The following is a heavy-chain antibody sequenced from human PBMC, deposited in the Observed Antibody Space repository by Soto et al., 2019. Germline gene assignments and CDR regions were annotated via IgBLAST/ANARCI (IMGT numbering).Heavy chain of an antibody. CDR2: IYTAGDT. D-gene: IGHD3-9*01. J-gene: IGHJ5*02. CDR1: GFDVSHNY. Sequence: PGGSLRLSCAASGFDVSHNYMSWVRQATGKGLEWVSNIYTAGDTYYADSVKGRFTVSRDRATNTVFLQMNSLRGDDSAIYYCARYRNDLSTDYSAIGGSDPWGQGT. CDR3: ARYRNDLSTDYSAIGGSDP. V-gene: IGHV3-66*01.